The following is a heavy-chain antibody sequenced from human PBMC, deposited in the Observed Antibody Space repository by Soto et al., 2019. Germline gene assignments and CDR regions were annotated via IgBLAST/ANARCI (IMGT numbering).Heavy chain of an antibody. CDR3: ATYGSGSYGSFDP. V-gene: IGHV4-39*01. CDR1: GVSISSSSYY. CDR2: IYYSGST. Sequence: PSETLSLTCTVSGVSISSSSYYWGWIRQPPGKGLGWIGSIYYSGSTYYNPSLKSRVTISVDTSKNQFSLKLSSVTAADTAVYYCATYGSGSYGSFDPWGQGTLVTVSS. D-gene: IGHD3-10*01. J-gene: IGHJ5*02.